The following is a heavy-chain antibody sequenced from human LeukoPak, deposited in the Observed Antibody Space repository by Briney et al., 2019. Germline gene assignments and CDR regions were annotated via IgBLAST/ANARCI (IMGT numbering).Heavy chain of an antibody. V-gene: IGHV3-11*06. CDR2: ISSSSSYT. CDR1: GFTFSDYY. D-gene: IGHD2-2*01. Sequence: GGSLRLSCAASGFTFSDYYMSWIRQAPGKGLEWVSYISSSSSYTNYADSVKGRFTISRDNAKNSLYLQMNSLRAEDTAVYYCARDPCSSTSCYGGSYYFDYWGQGTLVTVSP. CDR3: ARDPCSSTSCYGGSYYFDY. J-gene: IGHJ4*02.